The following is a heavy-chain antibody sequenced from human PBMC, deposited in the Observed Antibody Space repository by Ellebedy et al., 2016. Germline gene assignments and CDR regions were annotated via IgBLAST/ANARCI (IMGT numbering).Heavy chain of an antibody. D-gene: IGHD4-23*01. J-gene: IGHJ6*02. V-gene: IGHV3-48*04. CDR1: GFTFSSYS. Sequence: GGFLRLSXAASGFTFSSYSMNWVPQAPGKGLEWVSYISSSSSTIYYADSVKGRFTISRDNAKNSLYLQMNSLRAEDTAVYYCARDQRVVTPVDYYYGMDVWGQGTTVTVSS. CDR3: ARDQRVVTPVDYYYGMDV. CDR2: ISSSSSTI.